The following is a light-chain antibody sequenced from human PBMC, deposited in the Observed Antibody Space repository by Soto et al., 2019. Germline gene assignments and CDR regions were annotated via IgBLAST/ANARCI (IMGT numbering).Light chain of an antibody. CDR1: SSNIGTNY. CDR2: SNN. CDR3: SSYTSSSTVV. J-gene: IGLJ2*01. Sequence: QSVLTQPPSASGTPGQRVTISCSGSSSNIGTNYVYWYQQLPGTAPKLLIYSNNQRPSGVPDRFSGSKSGTSASLTISGLQAEDEADYYCSSYTSSSTVVFGGGTQLTVL. V-gene: IGLV1-47*02.